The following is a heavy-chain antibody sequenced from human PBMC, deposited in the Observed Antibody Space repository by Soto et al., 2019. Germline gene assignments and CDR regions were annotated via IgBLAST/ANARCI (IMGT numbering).Heavy chain of an antibody. CDR2: ISAYNGNT. Sequence: ASVKVSCKASGYTFTSYGISWVRQAPGQGLEWMGWISAYNGNTNYAQKLQGRVTMTTDTSTSTAYMELRSLRSDDTAVYYCARATHLMTTVTGEDFDYWGQGTLVTVSS. CDR3: ARATHLMTTVTGEDFDY. V-gene: IGHV1-18*01. J-gene: IGHJ4*02. CDR1: GYTFTSYG. D-gene: IGHD4-17*01.